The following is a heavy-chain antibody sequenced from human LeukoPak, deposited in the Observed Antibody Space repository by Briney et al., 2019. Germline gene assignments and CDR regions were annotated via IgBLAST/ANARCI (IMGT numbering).Heavy chain of an antibody. CDR1: GFTFSSYA. V-gene: IGHV3-30*04. CDR3: AREHRLWIDP. Sequence: PGGSLRLSCAASGFTFSSYAMHWVRQAPGKGLEWVAVISYDGSNKYYADSVKGRFTISRDNSKNTLYLQMNSLRAEDTAVYYCAREHRLWIDPWGQGTLVTVSS. CDR2: ISYDGSNK. J-gene: IGHJ5*02.